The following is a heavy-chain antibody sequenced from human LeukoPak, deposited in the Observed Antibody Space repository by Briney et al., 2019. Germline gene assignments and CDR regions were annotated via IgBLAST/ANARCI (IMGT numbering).Heavy chain of an antibody. CDR2: ISGSGGST. Sequence: PGGSLRLSCAASGFTFSSYGMSWVRQAPGKGLEWVSAISGSGGSTYYADSVKGRFTISRDNSKNTLYLQMNSLRAEDTAVYYCAKGGVNYGSEDYNFDYWGQGTLVTVSS. D-gene: IGHD3-10*01. J-gene: IGHJ4*02. CDR3: AKGGVNYGSEDYNFDY. CDR1: GFTFSSYG. V-gene: IGHV3-23*01.